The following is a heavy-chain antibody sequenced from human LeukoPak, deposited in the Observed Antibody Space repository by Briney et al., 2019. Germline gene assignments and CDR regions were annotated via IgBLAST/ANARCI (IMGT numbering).Heavy chain of an antibody. D-gene: IGHD6-13*01. V-gene: IGHV3-48*02. CDR3: AKNRGMGSSWHDGYYYGMDV. Sequence: GSLRLSCAASGFTFSSYSMNWVRPATGNGLEWVSYISSSSSSIYYAYPVNGRYTISRDNAKNSLYMQINIPTDEDTAFYSSAKNRGMGSSWHDGYYYGMDVWGQGTTVTVSS. J-gene: IGHJ6*02. CDR1: GFTFSSYS. CDR2: ISSSSSSI.